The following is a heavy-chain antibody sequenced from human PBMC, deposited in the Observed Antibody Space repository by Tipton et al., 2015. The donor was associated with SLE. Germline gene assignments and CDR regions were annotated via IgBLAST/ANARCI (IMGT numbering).Heavy chain of an antibody. V-gene: IGHV3-9*01. D-gene: IGHD6-25*01. CDR1: GFNFDDYA. J-gene: IGHJ6*02. CDR3: SASLLPLYGMDV. Sequence: SLRLSCAASGFNFDDYAMHWVRQGPGKGLEWVSGISWDSGSLDYADSVKGRFTISRDNSKNTLYLQMNSLRAEDTAVYYCSASLLPLYGMDVWGQGTTVTVSS. CDR2: ISWDSGSL.